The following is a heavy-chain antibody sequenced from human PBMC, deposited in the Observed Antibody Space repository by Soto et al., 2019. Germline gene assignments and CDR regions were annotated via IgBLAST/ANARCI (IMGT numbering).Heavy chain of an antibody. D-gene: IGHD1-7*01. Sequence: PGGSLRLSCVASGFTFSSYAMSCVRQAPGKGLEWVSAISGSGGSTYYADSVKGRFTISRDNSKNTLYLQMNSLRAEDTAVYYCAKASYNWNYANFDYWGQGTLVTVSS. CDR1: GFTFSSYA. CDR3: AKASYNWNYANFDY. CDR2: ISGSGGST. V-gene: IGHV3-23*01. J-gene: IGHJ4*02.